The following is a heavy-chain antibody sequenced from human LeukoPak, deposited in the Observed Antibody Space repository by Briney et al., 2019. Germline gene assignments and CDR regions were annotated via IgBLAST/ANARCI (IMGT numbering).Heavy chain of an antibody. V-gene: IGHV1-2*02. CDR3: ARGVSKIAARPVDY. Sequence: ASVKVSCKASGYTFTGYYMHWVRQAPGQGLEWMGWINPNSGGTNYAQKFQGSVTMTRDTSISTAYMELSRLRSDDTAVYYCARGVSKIAARPVDYWGQGTLVTVSS. CDR1: GYTFTGYY. J-gene: IGHJ4*02. CDR2: INPNSGGT. D-gene: IGHD6-6*01.